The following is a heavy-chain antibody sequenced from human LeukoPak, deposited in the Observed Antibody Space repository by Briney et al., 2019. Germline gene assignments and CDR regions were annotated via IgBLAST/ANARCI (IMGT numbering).Heavy chain of an antibody. V-gene: IGHV3-53*01. CDR2: IYSGGAT. CDR1: GVTGRNHY. J-gene: IGHJ4*02. Sequence: GSLRTFCATSGVTGRNHYMKWVRQAPGEGLEWVSLIYSGGATFYADSVKGRFTISRDNSKNTLYLQMNSLRADDTAIYYCARGHEALDYWGQGTLVTVSS. CDR3: ARGHEALDY.